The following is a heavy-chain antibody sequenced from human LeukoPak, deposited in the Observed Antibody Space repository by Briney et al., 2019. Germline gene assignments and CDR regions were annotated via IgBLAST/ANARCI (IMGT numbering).Heavy chain of an antibody. J-gene: IGHJ4*02. D-gene: IGHD2-2*01. CDR2: VEPDGSYT. CDR3: ARGCSSTSCPVDF. V-gene: IGHV3-74*01. CDR1: GLTFSNTW. Sequence: GGSLRLSCAASGLTFSNTWMHWVRQAPGKGLVWVSCVEPDGSYTTYADSVKGRFTISRDNAKNTLYLQMNSLRAEDTAVYYCARGCSSTSCPVDFWGQGTLVTVSS.